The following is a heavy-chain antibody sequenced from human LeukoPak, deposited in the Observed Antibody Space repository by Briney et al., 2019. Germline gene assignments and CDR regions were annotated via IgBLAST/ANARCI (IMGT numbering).Heavy chain of an antibody. D-gene: IGHD6-13*01. CDR1: GGSISSYY. V-gene: IGHV4-59*08. CDR3: ARGAAAGTDFDY. Sequence: SETLSLTCTVSGGSISSYYWSWIRQPPGKGLEWIGYIYYSGITNYNPSLKSRVTISVDTSKNQFSLKLSSVTAADTAVYYCARGAAAGTDFDYWGQGTLVTVSS. J-gene: IGHJ4*02. CDR2: IYYSGIT.